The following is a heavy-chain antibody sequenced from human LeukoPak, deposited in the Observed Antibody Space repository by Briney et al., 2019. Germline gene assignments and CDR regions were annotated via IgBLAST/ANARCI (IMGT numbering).Heavy chain of an antibody. D-gene: IGHD5-12*01. Sequence: PGGCLTPACAASGFTFSNNAMGWVRQAPGKGLEWVSAISGSGGSTFYADSVKGRFTISRDNSKNTLYLQMTSLRAEDTAVYYCATKLGSGYDYFYWGQGTLVTVSS. V-gene: IGHV3-23*01. CDR2: ISGSGGST. J-gene: IGHJ4*02. CDR3: ATKLGSGYDYFY. CDR1: GFTFSNNA.